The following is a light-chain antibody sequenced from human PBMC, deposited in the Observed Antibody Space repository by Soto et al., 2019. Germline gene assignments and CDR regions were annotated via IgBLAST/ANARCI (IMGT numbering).Light chain of an antibody. Sequence: EIVMTQSPTTLSASPGERATLSCRASQSGSTNLAWYQQKPGQVPSLLIYGASTRASGIPARFSGSGSGTEFTLTIGSLQSDDFAVYYCKSYSSPPSFGGGTKV. CDR3: KSYSSPPS. J-gene: IGKJ4*01. CDR2: GAS. V-gene: IGKV3-15*01. CDR1: QSGSTN.